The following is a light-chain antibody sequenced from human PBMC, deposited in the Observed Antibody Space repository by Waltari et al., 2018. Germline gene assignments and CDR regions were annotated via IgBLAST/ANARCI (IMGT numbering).Light chain of an antibody. CDR1: QSISSK. Sequence: EIVLMQSPATLSVSPGERVTLSCRASQSISSKLVWYQQKPGQGPRLLIYGASTRATGIPARFSGSGSGTEFTLTINSLQSEDFAVYYCQQYYKRPPTFGQGTKVGIK. J-gene: IGKJ1*01. CDR2: GAS. V-gene: IGKV3-15*01. CDR3: QQYYKRPPT.